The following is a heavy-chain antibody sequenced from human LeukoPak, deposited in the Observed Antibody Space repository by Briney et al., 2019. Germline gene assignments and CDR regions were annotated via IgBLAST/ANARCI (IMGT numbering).Heavy chain of an antibody. Sequence: PGGSLRLSCAASGFTFNSYSMNWVRQAPGKGLEWVSSISSSSSYIYYADSVKGRFTISRDNAKDSLYLQMNSLRVEDTAMYYCAKDSSDDSSGYLWDAFDIWGQGTMVTVSS. V-gene: IGHV3-21*01. CDR2: ISSSSSYI. D-gene: IGHD3-22*01. J-gene: IGHJ3*02. CDR3: AKDSSDDSSGYLWDAFDI. CDR1: GFTFNSYS.